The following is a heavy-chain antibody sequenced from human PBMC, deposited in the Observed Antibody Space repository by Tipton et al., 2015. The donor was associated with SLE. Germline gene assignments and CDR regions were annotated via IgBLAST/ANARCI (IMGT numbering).Heavy chain of an antibody. CDR2: MNSKSGDT. D-gene: IGHD1-1*01. J-gene: IGHJ3*02. CDR3: ARGRTRRNDAYDI. CDR1: GYTFGTYD. Sequence: QSGAEVKKPGASVMVSCKASGYTFGTYDVNWVRQATGQGLEWMGWMNSKSGDTAFAQKFKGRVTMTRNTSISTAYMELRSLRSDDTAVYYCARGRTRRNDAYDIWGQGTLVTVSS. V-gene: IGHV1-8*01.